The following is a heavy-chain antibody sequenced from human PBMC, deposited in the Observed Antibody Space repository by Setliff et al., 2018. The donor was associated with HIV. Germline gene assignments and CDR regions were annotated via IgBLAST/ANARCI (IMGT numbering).Heavy chain of an antibody. CDR2: IYPYDSDT. Sequence: GESLNISCKGSGYSFTTYWIGWVRQMPGKGLEWMGIIYPYDSDTRYSPSFQGQVTISADKSISTAYVQWSGLKASDTAMYYCARRPYYDSWSGHQAFDIWGQGTMVTVSS. J-gene: IGHJ3*02. CDR1: GYSFTTYW. CDR3: ARRPYYDSWSGHQAFDI. D-gene: IGHD3-3*01. V-gene: IGHV5-51*01.